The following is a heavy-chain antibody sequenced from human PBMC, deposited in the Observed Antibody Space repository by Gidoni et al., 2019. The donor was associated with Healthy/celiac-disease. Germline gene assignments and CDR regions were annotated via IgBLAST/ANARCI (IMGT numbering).Heavy chain of an antibody. J-gene: IGHJ6*02. V-gene: IGHV4-34*01. Sequence: QVQLQQWGAGLLKPSETLSLTCAVYGGSFSGYYWTPPRHPPRTGLEWIGEINHIGSTNYNPSLKSRVTISVDTSKNQFSLKLSSATAADTAVYYCARGAYEDYDFWSGLGNTYGWGYYYYGMDVWGQGTTVTVSS. CDR2: INHIGST. D-gene: IGHD3-3*01. CDR3: ARGAYEDYDFWSGLGNTYGWGYYYYGMDV. CDR1: GGSFSGYY.